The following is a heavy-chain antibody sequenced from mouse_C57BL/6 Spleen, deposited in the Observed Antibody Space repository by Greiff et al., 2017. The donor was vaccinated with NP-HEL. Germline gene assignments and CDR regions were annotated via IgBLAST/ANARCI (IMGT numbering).Heavy chain of an antibody. D-gene: IGHD2-4*01. V-gene: IGHV6-6*01. J-gene: IGHJ2*01. Sequence: EVMLVESGGGLVQPGGSMKLSCAASGFTFSDAWMDWVRQSPEKGLEWVAEISNKANNPATYYAVSVKGRFTISRYDSKISVYLQMISLRAEDTCIYYCTRDYDYDVYFDYWGQGTTLTVSS. CDR3: TRDYDYDVYFDY. CDR1: GFTFSDAW. CDR2: ISNKANNPAT.